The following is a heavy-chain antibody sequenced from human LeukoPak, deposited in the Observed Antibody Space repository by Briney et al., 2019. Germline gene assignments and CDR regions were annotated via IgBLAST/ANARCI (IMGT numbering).Heavy chain of an antibody. CDR1: GYTFTSYD. J-gene: IGHJ3*02. V-gene: IGHV1-8*01. Sequence: GASVKVSCKASGYTFTSYDINWVRQATGQGLEWMGWMNPNSGNTGYAQKFQGRVTMTRNTSISTAYMELSSLRSEDTAVYYCARGCLDTSSCRYGDAFDIWGQGTMVTVSS. CDR3: ARGCLDTSSCRYGDAFDI. D-gene: IGHD6-13*01. CDR2: MNPNSGNT.